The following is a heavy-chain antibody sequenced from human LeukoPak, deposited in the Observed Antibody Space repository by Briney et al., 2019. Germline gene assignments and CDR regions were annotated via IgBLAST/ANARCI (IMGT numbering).Heavy chain of an antibody. CDR1: GFTFSSYA. J-gene: IGHJ4*02. CDR3: ARDRGYCSGGSCYSDY. D-gene: IGHD2-15*01. CDR2: ISSNGGST. Sequence: GGSLRLSCAASGFTFSSYAMHWVRQAPGKGLEYVSAISSNGGSTYYANSVKGRFTISRDNSKNTLYLQMGSLRAEDMAVYYCARDRGYCSGGSCYSDYWGQGTLVTVSS. V-gene: IGHV3-64*01.